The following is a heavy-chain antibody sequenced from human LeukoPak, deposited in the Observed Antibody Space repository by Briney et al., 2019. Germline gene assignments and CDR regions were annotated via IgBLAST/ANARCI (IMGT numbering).Heavy chain of an antibody. Sequence: PSETLSLTCTVSGGSISSYYWSWIRQPPGKGLEWVGHIYYLGSTNYNPSLKSRVTISVDTSKNQFSLKLSSVTAADTAVYYCARVWEQQLAIDYWGQGTLVTVSS. J-gene: IGHJ4*02. V-gene: IGHV4-59*12. CDR3: ARVWEQQLAIDY. CDR1: GGSISSYY. CDR2: IYYLGST. D-gene: IGHD6-13*01.